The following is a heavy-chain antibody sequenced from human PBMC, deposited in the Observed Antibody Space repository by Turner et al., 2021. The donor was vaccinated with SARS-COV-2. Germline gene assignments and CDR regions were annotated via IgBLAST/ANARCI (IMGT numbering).Heavy chain of an antibody. Sequence: QVQLVESGGGVVQPGRSLRLSCAASGFPFSSYAMHWVRQAPGKGLEWVAVISYDGSNKYYADSVKGRFTISRDNSKNTLYLQMNSLRAEDTAVYYCARAEGGGYYYGFDYWGQGTLVTVSS. CDR3: ARAEGGGYYYGFDY. V-gene: IGHV3-30*04. J-gene: IGHJ4*02. D-gene: IGHD3-22*01. CDR1: GFPFSSYA. CDR2: ISYDGSNK.